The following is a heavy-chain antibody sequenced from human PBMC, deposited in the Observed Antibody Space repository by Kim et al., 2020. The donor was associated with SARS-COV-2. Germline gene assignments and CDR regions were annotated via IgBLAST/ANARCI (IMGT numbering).Heavy chain of an antibody. CDR3: ARAWGVASITGHLYYYAMDV. CDR1: GYTFTNYG. J-gene: IGHJ6*02. D-gene: IGHD5-12*01. Sequence: ASVKVSCKTSGYTFTNYGLIWVRQAPGQGLEWMGWIAPHNGNTNYAQKHQGRVTMTTDTSTTTVHMELGSLRSDDTAVYYCARAWGVASITGHLYYYAMDVWGQGTAVTVSS. CDR2: IAPHNGNT. V-gene: IGHV1-18*01.